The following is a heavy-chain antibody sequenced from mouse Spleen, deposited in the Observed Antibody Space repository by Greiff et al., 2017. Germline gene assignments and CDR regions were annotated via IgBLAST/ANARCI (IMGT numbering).Heavy chain of an antibody. CDR3: ARGKDPYDPFDY. CDR2: ISSGGSYT. Sequence: EVKLVESGGGLVKPGGSLKLSCAASGFTFSSYAMSWVRQTPEKRLEWVATISSGGSYTYYPDSVKGRFTISRDNAKNTLYLQMSSLRSEDTAMYYCARGKDPYDPFDYWGQGTTLTVSS. CDR1: GFTFSSYA. J-gene: IGHJ2*01. V-gene: IGHV5-9-3*01. D-gene: IGHD2-12*01.